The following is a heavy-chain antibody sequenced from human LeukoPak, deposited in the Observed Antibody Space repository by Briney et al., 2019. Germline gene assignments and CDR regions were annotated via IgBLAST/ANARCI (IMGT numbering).Heavy chain of an antibody. J-gene: IGHJ5*02. CDR2: IYYSGST. Sequence: PSETLSLTCTVSGGSISGYYWSWIRQPPGKGLEWIGYIYYSGSTNYNPSLKSRVTISVDTSKNQFSLKLSSVTAADTAVYYCAREAAAAGTSSSNWFDPWGQGTLVTVSS. D-gene: IGHD6-13*01. V-gene: IGHV4-59*01. CDR3: AREAAAAGTSSSNWFDP. CDR1: GGSISGYY.